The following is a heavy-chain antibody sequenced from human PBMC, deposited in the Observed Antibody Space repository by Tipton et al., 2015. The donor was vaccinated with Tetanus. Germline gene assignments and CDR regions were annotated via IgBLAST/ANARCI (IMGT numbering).Heavy chain of an antibody. D-gene: IGHD4-23*01. CDR3: ARPAGGEVRGVAPEGFDI. J-gene: IGHJ3*02. CDR2: IYYTGTT. V-gene: IGHV4-31*03. Sequence: TLSLTCIVSGDSIRSGSHYWNWIRQPPGKGLEWIGYIYYTGTTFYNPSLKGRVTISVDTSRNQFSLKVTSVTAADTAVYYCARPAGGEVRGVAPEGFDIWGPGAWVPGSS. CDR1: GDSIRSGSHY.